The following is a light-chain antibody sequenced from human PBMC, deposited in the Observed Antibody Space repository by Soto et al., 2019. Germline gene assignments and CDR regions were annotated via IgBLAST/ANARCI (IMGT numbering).Light chain of an antibody. CDR1: QSVSSN. CDR2: GAS. Sequence: EIVVTQSPATLSVSPGESATLSCRASQSVSSNLAWYQQKPGQAPRLLIYGASTRATGIPARFSGSGSGTEVTLTISSLQYEDFAVYYCQQYNNSPLTFGQGTKVDIK. V-gene: IGKV3-15*01. CDR3: QQYNNSPLT. J-gene: IGKJ1*01.